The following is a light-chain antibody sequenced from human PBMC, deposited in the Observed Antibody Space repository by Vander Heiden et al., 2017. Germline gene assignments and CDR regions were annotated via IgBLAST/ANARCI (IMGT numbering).Light chain of an antibody. CDR2: AAS. V-gene: IGKV1-8*01. J-gene: IGKJ1*01. CDR3: QQYDSYPPWT. CDR1: QGISSY. Sequence: ATRTTQSPSSFSASTGDRVTITCRASQGISSYLAWYQQKPGKAPKLLIYAASTLQSGVPSRFSGSGSGTDFTLTISCLQSEDFATYYCQQYDSYPPWTFGQGTKVEIK.